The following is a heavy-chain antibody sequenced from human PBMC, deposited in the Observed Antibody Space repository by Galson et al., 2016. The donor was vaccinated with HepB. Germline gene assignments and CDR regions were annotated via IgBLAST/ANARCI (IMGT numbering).Heavy chain of an antibody. CDR3: ARERIVGASEVDP. CDR1: GGSMGSHY. D-gene: IGHD1-26*01. CDR2: IYSNGVT. V-gene: IGHV4-4*07. Sequence: SETLSLTCTASGGSMGSHYWTWIRQTAGKGLEWIGRIYSNGVTSYNPSLRSRVAMSVDTSKNQFSLNLTSLTGADTAVYYCARERIVGASEVDPWGPGTLVSVSS. J-gene: IGHJ5*02.